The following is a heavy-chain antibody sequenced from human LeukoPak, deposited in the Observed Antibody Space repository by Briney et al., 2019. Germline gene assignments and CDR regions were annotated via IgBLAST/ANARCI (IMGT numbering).Heavy chain of an antibody. CDR2: IRSKANSYAT. CDR3: TSSPRRYSSSRYYYYYMDV. D-gene: IGHD6-6*01. J-gene: IGHJ6*03. Sequence: GGSLRLSCAASGFTFSGSAMHWVRQASGKGLEWVGRIRSKANSYATAYAASVKGRFTISRDDSKNTAYLQMNSLKTEDTAVYYCTSSPRRYSSSRYYYYYMDVWGKGTTVTVSS. V-gene: IGHV3-73*01. CDR1: GFTFSGSA.